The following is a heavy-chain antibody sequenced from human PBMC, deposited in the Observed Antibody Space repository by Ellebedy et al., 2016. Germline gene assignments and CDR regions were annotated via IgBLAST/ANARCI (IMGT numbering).Heavy chain of an antibody. V-gene: IGHV4-30-4*01. J-gene: IGHJ5*02. CDR2: IYYSGST. CDR1: GGSITSDHY. CDR3: ARDYDSSGYYTSGFGP. Sequence: SETLSLTXTVSGGSITSDHYWNWIRQVPGKGLEWIGYIYYSGSTDYKSSLKSRVTISLDTSKNQFSLELRSVTAADTAVYYCARDYDSSGYYTSGFGPWGQGTLVTVSS. D-gene: IGHD3-22*01.